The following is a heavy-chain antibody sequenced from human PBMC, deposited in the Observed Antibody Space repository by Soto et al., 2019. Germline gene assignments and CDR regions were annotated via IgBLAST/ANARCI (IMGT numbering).Heavy chain of an antibody. D-gene: IGHD3-10*01. CDR3: ARDGARLLWFGELLGAFDI. CDR2: ISYDGSNK. J-gene: IGHJ3*02. Sequence: ESGGGVVQPGRSLRLSCAASGFTFSSYAMHWVRQAPGKGLEWVAVISYDGSNKYYADSVKGRFTISRDNSKNTLYLQMNSLRAEDTAVYYCARDGARLLWFGELLGAFDIWGQGTMVTVSS. CDR1: GFTFSSYA. V-gene: IGHV3-30-3*01.